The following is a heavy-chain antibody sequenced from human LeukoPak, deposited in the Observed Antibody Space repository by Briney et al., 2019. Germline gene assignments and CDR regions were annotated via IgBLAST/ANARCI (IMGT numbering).Heavy chain of an antibody. D-gene: IGHD6-13*01. CDR3: TRSVDSNSWFDF. Sequence: AETLSLTCTVSGGSISSYYWSWIRQPAGKGPEWIGHIYGSGSTHYKSSLKSRVTMSLDTSNNEFSLRLTSVTAADTAVYYCTRSVDSNSWFDFWGQGTLVTVSS. CDR2: IYGSGST. V-gene: IGHV4-4*07. J-gene: IGHJ4*02. CDR1: GGSISSYY.